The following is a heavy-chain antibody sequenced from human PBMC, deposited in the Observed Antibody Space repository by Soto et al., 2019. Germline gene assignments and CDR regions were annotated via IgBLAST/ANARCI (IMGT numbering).Heavy chain of an antibody. CDR3: ARHTFYAGMPAGY. J-gene: IGHJ4*02. Sequence: QVQLVQSGAEVREPGASVKVSCKASGYTFTNYGVSWVRQAPGQGLEWMGWIGGYKGNTNYAQKLKGRVTLPTDTXTSTGYRELRSLSADDTAVYYCARHTFYAGMPAGYWGQGTLVTVSS. D-gene: IGHD2-2*01. CDR2: IGGYKGNT. V-gene: IGHV1-18*01. CDR1: GYTFTNYG.